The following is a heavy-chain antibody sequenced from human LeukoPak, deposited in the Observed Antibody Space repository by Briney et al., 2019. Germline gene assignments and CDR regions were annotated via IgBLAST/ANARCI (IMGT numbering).Heavy chain of an antibody. Sequence: PSQTLSLTCTVSGGSISSGSYYWSWIRQPAGKGLEWIGRIYTSGSTNYNPSLKSRVTISVDTSKNQFSLKLSSVTAADTTVYYCARDPDYGGNRPDIWGQGTMVTVSS. CDR3: ARDPDYGGNRPDI. CDR1: GGSISSGSYY. V-gene: IGHV4-61*02. D-gene: IGHD4-23*01. J-gene: IGHJ3*02. CDR2: IYTSGST.